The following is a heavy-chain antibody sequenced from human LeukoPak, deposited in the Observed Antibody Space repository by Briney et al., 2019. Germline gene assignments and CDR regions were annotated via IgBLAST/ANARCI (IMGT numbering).Heavy chain of an antibody. CDR1: GGSISSYY. V-gene: IGHV4-4*07. D-gene: IGHD3-3*01. Sequence: SETLSLTCTVSGGSISSYYWSWIRQPAGEGLEWIGRIYTSGSTNYNPSLKSRVTMSVDTPKNRFSLKLSSVTAADTAVYYCARNQGITIFGVWFDPWGQGTLVTVSS. CDR2: IYTSGST. CDR3: ARNQGITIFGVWFDP. J-gene: IGHJ5*02.